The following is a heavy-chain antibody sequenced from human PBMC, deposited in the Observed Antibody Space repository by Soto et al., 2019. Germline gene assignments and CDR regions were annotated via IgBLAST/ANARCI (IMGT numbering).Heavy chain of an antibody. CDR2: IYHSGST. Sequence: PSETLSLTFAVSGGSVSSSNWWIWVRQPPGKGLEWIGEIYHSGSTNYNPSLKSRVTISVDKSKNQFSLQLSSVTDADTAVYYCARAQQWPHKFDYWAQGTLVTVYS. CDR1: GGSVSSSNW. J-gene: IGHJ4*02. D-gene: IGHD6-19*01. V-gene: IGHV4-4*02. CDR3: ARAQQWPHKFDY.